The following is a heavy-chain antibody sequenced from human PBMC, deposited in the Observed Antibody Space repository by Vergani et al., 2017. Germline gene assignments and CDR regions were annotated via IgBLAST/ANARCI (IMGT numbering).Heavy chain of an antibody. J-gene: IGHJ3*02. CDR1: GGSFSGYY. Sequence: QVQLQQWGAGLLKPSETLSLTCAVYGGSFSGYYWSWIRQPPGKGLEWFGEINHSGSTNYNPSLKSRVTISVETSENQFSMKLSSVHAADTAVYDCARAPLERPAFDIWGQGKMVTVSA. CDR2: INHSGST. V-gene: IGHV4-34*01. D-gene: IGHD1-1*01. CDR3: ARAPLERPAFDI.